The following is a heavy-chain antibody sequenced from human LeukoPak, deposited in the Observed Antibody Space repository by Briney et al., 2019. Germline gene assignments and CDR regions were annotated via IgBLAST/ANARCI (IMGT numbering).Heavy chain of an antibody. Sequence: TLSLTCTVSGGSISSGSYYWSWIRQPAGKGLEWIGRIYTSGSTNYNPSLKSRVTISVDTSKNQFSLKLSSVTAADTAVYYCARDLGYEGWFGESERYDAFDIWGQGTMVTVSS. V-gene: IGHV4-61*02. CDR3: ARDLGYEGWFGESERYDAFDI. CDR1: GGSISSGSYY. D-gene: IGHD3-10*01. CDR2: IYTSGST. J-gene: IGHJ3*02.